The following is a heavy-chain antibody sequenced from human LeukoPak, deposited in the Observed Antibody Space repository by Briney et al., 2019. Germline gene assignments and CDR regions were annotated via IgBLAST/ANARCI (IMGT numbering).Heavy chain of an antibody. D-gene: IGHD3-3*01. CDR1: GYTFTSYY. V-gene: IGHV1-46*01. J-gene: IGHJ4*02. CDR3: ARDSRRYDFWSGYFSY. CDR2: INPSGGST. Sequence: ASVKVSCKASGYTFTSYYMHWVRQAPGQGLEWVGIINPSGGSTSYAQKFQGRVTMTRDTSTSTVYMELSSLRSEDTAVYYCARDSRRYDFWSGYFSYWGQGTLVTVSS.